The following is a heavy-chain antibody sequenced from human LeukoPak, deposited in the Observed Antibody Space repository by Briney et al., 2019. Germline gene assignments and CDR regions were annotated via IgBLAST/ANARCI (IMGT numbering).Heavy chain of an antibody. CDR1: GFTFSSYE. J-gene: IGHJ4*02. V-gene: IGHV3-48*01. CDR3: ARTRSGYYLDY. Sequence: GGSLRLSCAASGFTFSSYEMNWVRQAPGKGLEWVSYISSSSSTIYYADSVKGRFTISRDNAKNSLYLQMNSLRAEDTAVYYCARTRSGYYLDYWGQGTPVTVSS. CDR2: ISSSSSTI. D-gene: IGHD3-3*01.